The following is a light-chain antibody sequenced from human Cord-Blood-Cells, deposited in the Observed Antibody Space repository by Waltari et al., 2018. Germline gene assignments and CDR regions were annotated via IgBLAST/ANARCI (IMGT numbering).Light chain of an antibody. J-gene: IGLJ3*02. CDR1: ASHGGGYKS. CDR3: SSYTSSSTWV. CDR2: EVS. V-gene: IGLV2-14*01. Sequence: QSARTQPVSVSRSPGQSSTLSCTGNASHGGGYKSFPWYHQHPGKAPKLMIYEVSNRPSGVSNRFSGSKSGNTASLTISGLQAEDEADYYCSSYTSSSTWVFGGGTKLTVL.